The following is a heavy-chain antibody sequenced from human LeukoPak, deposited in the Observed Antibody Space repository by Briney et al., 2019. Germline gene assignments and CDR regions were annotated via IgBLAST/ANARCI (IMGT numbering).Heavy chain of an antibody. D-gene: IGHD3-3*01. CDR1: GGSISSSSYY. Sequence: SETLSLTCTVSGGSISSSSYYWGWIRPPPGMGLEWIGSIYYSGSTYYNPSLKSRVTISVDTSKNQFSLKLSSVTAADTAVYYCARGRFPYYDFWSGYPTDRASRGYYMDVWGKGTTVTVSS. V-gene: IGHV4-39*07. CDR3: ARGRFPYYDFWSGYPTDRASRGYYMDV. J-gene: IGHJ6*03. CDR2: IYYSGST.